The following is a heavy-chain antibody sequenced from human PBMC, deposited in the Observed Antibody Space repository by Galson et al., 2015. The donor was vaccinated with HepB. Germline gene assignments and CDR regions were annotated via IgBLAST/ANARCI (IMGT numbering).Heavy chain of an antibody. V-gene: IGHV3-23*01. D-gene: IGHD6-13*01. CDR2: ISNGVT. CDR1: GFTFSRSA. J-gene: IGHJ6*02. Sequence: SLRLSCAASGFTFSRSAMSWVRQAPGKGLEWLSSISNGVTYYADSGQARFIISRDSSQNTLYLQMNNLRAEDTAVYYCAKRSSTYYGLDVWGQGTTVTVSS. CDR3: AKRSSTYYGLDV.